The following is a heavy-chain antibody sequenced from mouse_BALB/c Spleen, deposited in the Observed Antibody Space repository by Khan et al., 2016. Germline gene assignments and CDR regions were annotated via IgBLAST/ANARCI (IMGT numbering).Heavy chain of an antibody. J-gene: IGHJ2*01. V-gene: IGHV3-2*02. CDR1: GYSITSDYA. Sequence: VQLKESGPGLVKPSQSLSLTCTVTGYSITSDYAWNWIRQFPGNKLEWMGYISYSGSSSYNPSLKSRISITRDTSKKQFFLQLHSVTTEDTATYYCARSGPFYFDYWGQGTTLTVSS. CDR2: ISYSGSS. CDR3: ARSGPFYFDY. D-gene: IGHD4-1*01.